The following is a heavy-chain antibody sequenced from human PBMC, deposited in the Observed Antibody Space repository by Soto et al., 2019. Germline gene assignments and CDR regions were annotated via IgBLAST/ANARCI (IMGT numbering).Heavy chain of an antibody. CDR1: GFTFSSYA. V-gene: IGHV3-23*01. D-gene: IGHD6-6*01. CDR2: ISGSGGST. J-gene: IGHJ4*02. Sequence: PGGSLRLSCAASGFTFSSYAMSWVRQAPGKGLEWVSAISGSGGSTYYADSVKGRFTISRDNSKNTLYLQMNSLRAEDTAVYYCAKAKPIDRGVIAARLYYFDYWGQGTLVTVSS. CDR3: AKAKPIDRGVIAARLYYFDY.